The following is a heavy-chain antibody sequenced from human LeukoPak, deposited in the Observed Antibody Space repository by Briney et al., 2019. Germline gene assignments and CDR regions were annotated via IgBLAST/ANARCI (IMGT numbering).Heavy chain of an antibody. CDR3: ARVWNLYYYYMDV. V-gene: IGHV4-34*01. CDR1: GGSFSGYY. CDR2: INHSGST. D-gene: IGHD1-1*01. Sequence: NSSETLSLTCAVYGGSFSGYYWSWIRQPPGKGLEWIGEINHSGSTNYNPSLKSRVTISVDTSKNQFSLKLSSVTAADTAVYYCARVWNLYYYYMDVWGKGTTVTVSS. J-gene: IGHJ6*03.